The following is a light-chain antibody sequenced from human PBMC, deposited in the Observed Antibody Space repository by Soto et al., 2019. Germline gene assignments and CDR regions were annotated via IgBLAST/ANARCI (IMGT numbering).Light chain of an antibody. J-gene: IGKJ1*01. CDR2: HAS. V-gene: IGKV1-5*01. CDR1: QTINNW. CDR3: QHYNRYPWT. Sequence: DIQMTQSPSTLSASIGDRVTITCRASQTINNWLAWYQQKPGKAPNLLIYHASNLETGVPSRFSGSAFGTEFTLTISGLQPGDFATYYCQHYNRYPWTFVQGTKVEIK.